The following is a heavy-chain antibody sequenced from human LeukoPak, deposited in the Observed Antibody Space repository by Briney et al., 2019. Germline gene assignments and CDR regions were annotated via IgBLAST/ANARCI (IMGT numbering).Heavy chain of an antibody. CDR1: GGSFSTYY. J-gene: IGHJ5*02. CDR3: ASAVGYCSGGSCEINWFDP. CDR2: IYYTGST. V-gene: IGHV4-59*12. Sequence: SETLSLTCTVSGGSFSTYYWSWIRQSPEKGLEWIGYIYYTGSTNYNPSLRSRVTISVDTSKNQFSLKLSSVTAADTAVYYCASAVGYCSGGSCEINWFDPWGQGTLVTVSS. D-gene: IGHD2-15*01.